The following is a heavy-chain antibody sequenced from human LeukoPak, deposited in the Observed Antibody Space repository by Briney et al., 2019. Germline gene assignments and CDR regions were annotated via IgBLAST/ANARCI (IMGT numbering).Heavy chain of an antibody. CDR2: ISSRSSFI. Sequence: GGPLRLSCAASGFTFSSYSMNWVRQAPGKGLEWVSSISSRSSFIYYADSVKGRFTISRDNAKHSLYLQMNSLRAEDTAVYYCAREASRIKDMDVWGQGTTVT. J-gene: IGHJ6*02. V-gene: IGHV3-21*01. CDR1: GFTFSSYS. D-gene: IGHD2-15*01. CDR3: AREASRIKDMDV.